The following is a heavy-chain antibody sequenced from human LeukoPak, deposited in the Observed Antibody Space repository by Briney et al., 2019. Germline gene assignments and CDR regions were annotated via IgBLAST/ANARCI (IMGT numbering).Heavy chain of an antibody. CDR1: GYRFNSYW. CDR3: ARLSEELEAHFDF. CDR2: IYGGVSET. D-gene: IGHD6-13*01. J-gene: IGHJ4*02. V-gene: IGHV5-51*01. Sequence: GESLKISCKGSGYRFNSYWIGWVRQMPGKGLEWMGVIYGGVSETRYSPSFQGHVTISADKSIWTAYLQWSSLKASDTAMYNCARLSEELEAHFDFWGQGTPVTVSS.